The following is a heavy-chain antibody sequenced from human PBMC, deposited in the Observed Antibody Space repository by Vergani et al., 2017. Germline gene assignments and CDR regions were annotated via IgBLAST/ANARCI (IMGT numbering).Heavy chain of an antibody. D-gene: IGHD2-21*01. CDR2: IYYSGST. J-gene: IGHJ4*02. CDR1: GGSISSGGYY. V-gene: IGHV4-31*03. Sequence: QVQLQESGPGLVKASQTLSLTCTVSGGSISSGGYYWSWIRQHPGKGLEWIGYIYYSGSTYYNPSLKSRVTISVDTSKNQFSLKLSSVTAADTAMYYCARGCGGDCYHDYWGQGTLVTVSS. CDR3: ARGCGGDCYHDY.